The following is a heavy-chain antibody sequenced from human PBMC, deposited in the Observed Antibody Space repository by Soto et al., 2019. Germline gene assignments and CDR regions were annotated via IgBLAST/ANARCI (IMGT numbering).Heavy chain of an antibody. J-gene: IGHJ4*02. CDR2: IWYDGSNK. Sequence: QVQLVESGGGVVQPGRSLRLSCAASGFTFSSYGMHWVRQAPGKGLEWVAVIWYDGSNKYYADSVKGRFTISRDNSKNPLYLQMNSLRAEDTAVYYCARSREAPVAGTLDYWGQGTLVTVSS. CDR3: ARSREAPVAGTLDY. V-gene: IGHV3-33*01. CDR1: GFTFSSYG. D-gene: IGHD6-19*01.